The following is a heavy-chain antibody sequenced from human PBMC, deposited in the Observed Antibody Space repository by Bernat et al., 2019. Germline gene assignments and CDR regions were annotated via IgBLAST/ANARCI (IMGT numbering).Heavy chain of an antibody. Sequence: QVQLVESGGGVVQPGRSLRLSCAASGFTFSSYGMHWVRQAPGKGLEWVAVIWYDGSNKYYADSVRGRFTISRDNSKNTLYLQMNSLRAEDTALYYCAKGGAGVPIDYWGQGTLVTVSS. CDR3: AKGGAGVPIDY. J-gene: IGHJ4*02. V-gene: IGHV3-33*06. CDR2: IWYDGSNK. D-gene: IGHD3-16*01. CDR1: GFTFSSYG.